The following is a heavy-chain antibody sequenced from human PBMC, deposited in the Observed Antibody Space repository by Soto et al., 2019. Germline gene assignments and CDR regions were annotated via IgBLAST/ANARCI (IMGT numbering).Heavy chain of an antibody. D-gene: IGHD1-26*01. J-gene: IGHJ4*02. CDR2: ISYDGSIK. CDR1: GFTFSSHS. V-gene: IGHV3-30-3*01. Sequence: QVQLVESGGGVVQPGRSLRLSCAASGFTFSSHSIQWVRQAPGKGLEWVAVISYDGSIKYYADSVKGRFTISRDNSKNTAYLQMNRLRAEDTAVFYCAREGSTSGDLDYWGQGTLVIVSS. CDR3: AREGSTSGDLDY.